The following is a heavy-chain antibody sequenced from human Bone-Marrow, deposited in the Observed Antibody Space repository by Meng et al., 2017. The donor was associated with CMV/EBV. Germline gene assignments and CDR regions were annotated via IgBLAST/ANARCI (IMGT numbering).Heavy chain of an antibody. Sequence: GGSLRLPCAASGFTFSSYGMHWVRQAPGKGLEWVAFIRYDETNKYYADSVKGRFTISRDNSKNTLYLQMNSLRAEDTAFYYCAKDPGQFLEWLLSFDFWGQGTLVTVSS. CDR1: GFTFSSYG. D-gene: IGHD3-3*01. V-gene: IGHV3-30*02. J-gene: IGHJ4*02. CDR2: IRYDETNK. CDR3: AKDPGQFLEWLLSFDF.